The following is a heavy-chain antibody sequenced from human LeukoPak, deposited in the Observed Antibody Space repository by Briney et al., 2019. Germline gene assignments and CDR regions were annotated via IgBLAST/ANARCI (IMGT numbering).Heavy chain of an antibody. CDR1: GFTFSSYA. Sequence: GGSLRLSCAASGFTFSSYAMSWVRQAPGKGLDWVSAISGSGGNTYYADSVKGRFTISRDNSKNTLFLQMHSLRAEDTAVYYCAKHGPAGTDYFDYWGQGTLVTVSS. J-gene: IGHJ4*02. D-gene: IGHD3/OR15-3a*01. CDR2: ISGSGGNT. CDR3: AKHGPAGTDYFDY. V-gene: IGHV3-23*01.